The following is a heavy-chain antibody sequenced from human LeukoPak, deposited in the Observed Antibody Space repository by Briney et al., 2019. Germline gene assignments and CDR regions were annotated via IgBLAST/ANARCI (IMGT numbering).Heavy chain of an antibody. J-gene: IGHJ6*03. D-gene: IGHD6-19*01. Sequence: PSETLSFTCTGSGYSISSGYYWGWIRQPPVKGLEWIGSIYHSGSTYYNPSLKSRVTISVDTSKNQFSLKLSSVTAADTAVYYCARDLSSGWYAYYYYYMDVWGKGTTVTVSS. CDR3: ARDLSSGWYAYYYYYMDV. V-gene: IGHV4-38-2*02. CDR2: IYHSGST. CDR1: GYSISSGYY.